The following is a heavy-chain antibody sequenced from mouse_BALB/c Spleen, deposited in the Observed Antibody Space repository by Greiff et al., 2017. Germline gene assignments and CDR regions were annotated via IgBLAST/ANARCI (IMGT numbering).Heavy chain of an antibody. Sequence: EVQGVESGGGLVQPGGSLRLSCATSGFTFTDYYMSWVRQPPGKALELLGFIRNKANGYTTEYSASVKGRFTISRDNSQSILYLQMNTLRAEDSATYYCARATGIRIFFDYWGQGTTLTVSS. CDR3: ARATGIRIFFDY. J-gene: IGHJ2*01. CDR1: GFTFTDYY. V-gene: IGHV7-3*02. D-gene: IGHD4-1*02. CDR2: IRNKANGYTT.